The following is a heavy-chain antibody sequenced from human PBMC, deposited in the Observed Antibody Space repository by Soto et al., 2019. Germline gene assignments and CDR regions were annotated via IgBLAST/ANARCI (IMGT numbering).Heavy chain of an antibody. V-gene: IGHV4-30-2*01. CDR1: GDSISSRGSS. CDR2: SYHSGST. J-gene: IGHJ5*02. Sequence: QLQESGLGLVQPSQTLSLTCAGSGDSISSRGSSWAWIRQPPGKDLEWIGYSYHSGSTFYNPSLGSRGTISLDRSKNQVSLKVNSVSAAGRAMYYWAIAGAKRISEWPNWFEPRGQGTLVTVSP. CDR3: AIAGAKRISEWPNWFEP. D-gene: IGHD3-3*01.